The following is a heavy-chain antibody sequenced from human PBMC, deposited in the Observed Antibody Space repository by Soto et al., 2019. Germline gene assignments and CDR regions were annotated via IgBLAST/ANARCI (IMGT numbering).Heavy chain of an antibody. CDR2: INSDGSST. V-gene: IGHV3-74*01. CDR3: ARERGKAAAVHFDY. D-gene: IGHD6-13*01. CDR1: GFTLSSYW. J-gene: IGHJ4*02. Sequence: EVQLVESGGGLVQPGGSLRLSCAASGFTLSSYWMHWVRQAPGKGLVWVSRINSDGSSTSYADSVKGRFTISRDNAKNTLYLQMNSLRAEDTAVYYCARERGKAAAVHFDYWGQGTLVTVSS.